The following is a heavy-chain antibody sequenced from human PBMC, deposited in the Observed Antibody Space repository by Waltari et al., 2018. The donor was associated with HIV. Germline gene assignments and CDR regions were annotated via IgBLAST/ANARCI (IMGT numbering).Heavy chain of an antibody. V-gene: IGHV3-74*01. J-gene: IGHJ6*02. D-gene: IGHD6-13*01. CDR1: GFNFSSYW. Sequence: EVQLVESGGGLVQPGGSLRLSCAASGFNFSSYWMHWVCQAPGKGLVWVSRINSDGSSTSYADSVKGRFTISRDNAKNTLYLQMNSLRAEDTAVYYCASGYSSSWRSDYYYYGMDVWGQGTTVTVSS. CDR2: INSDGSST. CDR3: ASGYSSSWRSDYYYYGMDV.